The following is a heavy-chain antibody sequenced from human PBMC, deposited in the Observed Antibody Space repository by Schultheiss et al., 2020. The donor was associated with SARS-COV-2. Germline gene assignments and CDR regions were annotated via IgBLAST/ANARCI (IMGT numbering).Heavy chain of an antibody. J-gene: IGHJ6*02. D-gene: IGHD3-10*01. CDR1: GGSVSSGSYY. V-gene: IGHV4-61*01. CDR2: IYYSGST. CDR3: ARDHPTYYYGSGSYGWYYYYGREV. Sequence: SQTLSLTCTVSGGSVSSGSYYWSWIRQPPGKGLEWIGYIYYSGSTNYNPPLNSRVTISVDTSKDQFSLKLSSVTAADTAVYYCARDHPTYYYGSGSYGWYYYYGREVWGQGTTVTVSS.